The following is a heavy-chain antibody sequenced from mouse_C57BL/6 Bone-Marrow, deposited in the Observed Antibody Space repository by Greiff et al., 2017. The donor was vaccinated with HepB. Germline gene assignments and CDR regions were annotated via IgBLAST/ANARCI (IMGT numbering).Heavy chain of an antibody. CDR2: IDPSDSYT. CDR3: ARRYYGYYYAMDY. V-gene: IGHV1-69*01. CDR1: GYTFTSYW. Sequence: QVQLQQPGAELVMPGASVKLSCKASGYTFTSYWMHWVKQRPGQGLEWIGEIDPSDSYTNYNQKFKGKSTLTVDKSSSTAYMQLSSLTSEDSAVYYCARRYYGYYYAMDYWGQGTSVTVSS. J-gene: IGHJ4*01. D-gene: IGHD2-2*01.